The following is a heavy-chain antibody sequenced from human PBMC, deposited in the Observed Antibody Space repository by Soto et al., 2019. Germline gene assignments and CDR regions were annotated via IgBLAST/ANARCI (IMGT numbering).Heavy chain of an antibody. J-gene: IGHJ3*02. CDR1: GGSISSYY. V-gene: IGHV4-59*08. CDR3: GRRVGAIFGAFDS. D-gene: IGHD1-26*01. CDR2: IYYSGST. Sequence: QVQLQESGPGLVKPSETLSLTCTVSGGSISSYYWSWIRQPPGKGLEWIGYIYYSGSTNYNPSLKGRVTIPVDTSKNQFALKLSSVTAADTAGYSCGRRVGAIFGAFDSWGQGTMVPVSS.